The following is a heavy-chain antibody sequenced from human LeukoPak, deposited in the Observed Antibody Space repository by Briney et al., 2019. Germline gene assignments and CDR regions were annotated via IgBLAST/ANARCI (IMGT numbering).Heavy chain of an antibody. CDR2: ISYDGSNK. CDR3: ARPYYYDSSGYSFDY. J-gene: IGHJ4*02. Sequence: GGSLRLSCAASGFTFSSYAMHWVRQAPGKGLELVAVISYDGSNKYYADSVKGRFTISRDNSKNTLYLQMNSLRAEDTAVYYCARPYYYDSSGYSFDYWGQGTLVTVSS. CDR1: GFTFSSYA. V-gene: IGHV3-30-3*01. D-gene: IGHD3-22*01.